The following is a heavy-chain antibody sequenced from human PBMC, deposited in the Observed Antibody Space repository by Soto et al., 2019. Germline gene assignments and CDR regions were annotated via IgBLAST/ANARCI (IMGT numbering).Heavy chain of an antibody. D-gene: IGHD6-13*01. J-gene: IGHJ4*02. CDR1: GGSFSGYS. V-gene: IGHV4-34*01. Sequence: SETLSLTCAVYGGSFSGYSWTWIRQPPGTGLEWIGEINHSGSTNYNPSLKSRVTISVDTSKNQFSLKLTSVTAADTAVYYCARRGPGTYFDYWGQGTLVTVSS. CDR3: ARRGPGTYFDY. CDR2: INHSGST.